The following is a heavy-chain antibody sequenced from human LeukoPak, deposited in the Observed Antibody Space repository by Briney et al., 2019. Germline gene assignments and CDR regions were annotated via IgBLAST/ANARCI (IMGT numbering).Heavy chain of an antibody. J-gene: IGHJ5*02. V-gene: IGHV1-8*01. CDR2: MNPNSGNT. CDR1: GYTFTSYD. Sequence: EASVKVSCKTSGYTFTSYDINWVRQATGQGLEWMGWMNPNSGNTGYAQKFQGRVTMTRNNSISTAYMDLSSLTSEDTAVYYCAIGKVASRRGSWFDPWGQGTLVTVSS. CDR3: AIGKVASRRGSWFDP. D-gene: IGHD6-6*01.